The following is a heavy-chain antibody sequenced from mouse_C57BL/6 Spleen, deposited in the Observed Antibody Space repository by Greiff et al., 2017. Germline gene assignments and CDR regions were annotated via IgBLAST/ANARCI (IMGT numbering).Heavy chain of an antibody. CDR3: ANGYSNYGFDY. Sequence: VQLQESGPELVKPGASVKISCKASGYSFTSYYIHWVKQRPGQGLAWIGWIYPGSGNTKYNEKFKGKATLTADTSSSTAYMQLSSLTSEDSAVYYCANGYSNYGFDYWGQGTTLTVSS. J-gene: IGHJ2*01. D-gene: IGHD2-5*01. CDR2: IYPGSGNT. V-gene: IGHV1-66*01. CDR1: GYSFTSYY.